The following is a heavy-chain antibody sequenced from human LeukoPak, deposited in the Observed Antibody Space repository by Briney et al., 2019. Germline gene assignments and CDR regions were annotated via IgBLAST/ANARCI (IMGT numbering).Heavy chain of an antibody. V-gene: IGHV3-7*01. CDR2: IKQDGSEK. CDR1: GFTFSSYW. CDR3: ARAGLTYYDVWSGYPYYMDV. D-gene: IGHD3-3*01. J-gene: IGHJ6*03. Sequence: SGGSLRLSCAASGFTFSSYWMSWVRQAPGKGLEWVANIKQDGSEKYYVDSVKGRFTISRDNAKNSLYLQMNSLRAEDTAVYYCARAGLTYYDVWSGYPYYMDVWGKGTTVTVSS.